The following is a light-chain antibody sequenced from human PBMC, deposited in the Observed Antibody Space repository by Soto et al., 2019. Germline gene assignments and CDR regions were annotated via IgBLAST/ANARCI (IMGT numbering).Light chain of an antibody. CDR1: NSDVGSYNL. CDR2: EVS. CDR3: TSYAGSSTYV. Sequence: QSALTQPASVSGSPGQSITISCTGTNSDVGSYNLVSWYQQHPGKAPKLMIYEVSKRPSGFSNRFSGSKSGNTASLTISVLQAEDEAEYYCTSYAGSSTYVFVTGTKVTGL. V-gene: IGLV2-23*02. J-gene: IGLJ1*01.